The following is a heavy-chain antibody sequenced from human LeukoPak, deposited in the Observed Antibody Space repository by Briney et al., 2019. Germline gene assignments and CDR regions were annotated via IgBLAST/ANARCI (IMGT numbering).Heavy chain of an antibody. CDR3: ARGRGGLRWGRKYYYYYMDV. CDR1: GGPISSSSYY. V-gene: IGHV4-39*07. D-gene: IGHD4-23*01. CDR2: ISYSGST. J-gene: IGHJ6*03. Sequence: SETLSLTCTVSGGPISSSSYYWGWIRQPPGKGLEWIGSISYSGSTYYNPSLKSRVTISVDTSKNQFSLKLSSVTAADTAVYYCARGRGGLRWGRKYYYYYMDVWGKGTTVTVSS.